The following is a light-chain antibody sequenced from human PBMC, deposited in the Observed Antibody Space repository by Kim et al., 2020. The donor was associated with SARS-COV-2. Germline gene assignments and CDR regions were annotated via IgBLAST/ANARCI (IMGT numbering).Light chain of an antibody. J-gene: IGLJ3*02. Sequence: QPVLTQPPSASGTPGQRVTISCSGSSSNIGSNSVYWYQQLPGTAPELLMYRNNQRRSGVPDRISGSKSGTSASLAISGLRSEDEADYYCAAWDDSLNGVVFGGGTQLTVL. CDR3: AAWDDSLNGVV. V-gene: IGLV1-47*01. CDR2: RNN. CDR1: SSNIGSNS.